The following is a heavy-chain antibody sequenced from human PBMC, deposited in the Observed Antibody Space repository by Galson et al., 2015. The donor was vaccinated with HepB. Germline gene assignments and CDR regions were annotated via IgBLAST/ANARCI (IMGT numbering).Heavy chain of an antibody. CDR1: GITFNKYV. Sequence: SLRLSCAASGITFNKYVMTWVRQAPGKGLEWVSTITGSGGSKYYADSVKGRFTISRDNSKNTLYLQMISLRAEDTALYYCATTPSYRDYWGQGTLVTVSS. J-gene: IGHJ4*02. CDR2: ITGSGGSK. V-gene: IGHV3-23*01. D-gene: IGHD3-16*02. CDR3: ATTPSYRDY.